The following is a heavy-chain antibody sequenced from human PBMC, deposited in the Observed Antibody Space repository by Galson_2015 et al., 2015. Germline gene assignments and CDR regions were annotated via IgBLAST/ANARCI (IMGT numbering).Heavy chain of an antibody. J-gene: IGHJ4*02. V-gene: IGHV3-23*01. CDR3: TKSNSLQDDNGWYYFDH. D-gene: IGHD6-19*01. Sequence: SLRLSCAASGFIFRNYAMTWVRQGPGKGLDWVSVISGSGGWTYYADSVKGRFNISRYNSKNTLYMQMSSLRAEDTAIYYCTKSNSLQDDNGWYYFDHWGQGTLVTVSS. CDR1: GFIFRNYA. CDR2: ISGSGGWT.